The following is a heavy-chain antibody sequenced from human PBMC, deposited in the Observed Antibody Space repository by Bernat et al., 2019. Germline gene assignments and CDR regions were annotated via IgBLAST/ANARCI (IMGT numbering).Heavy chain of an antibody. Sequence: QLQLQESGPGLVKPSETLSLTCSVSGGSISTNLYYWGWILQPPGKGLEWIVSIDYRGRTFSNPSLKSRVTISLDTSKSQFSLKLNSVTAADTAIYYCVRQDGQLRLHFDYWGQGIPVTVSS. V-gene: IGHV4-39*01. CDR1: GGSISTNLYY. CDR3: VRQDGQLRLHFDY. J-gene: IGHJ4*02. D-gene: IGHD6-6*01. CDR2: IDYRGRT.